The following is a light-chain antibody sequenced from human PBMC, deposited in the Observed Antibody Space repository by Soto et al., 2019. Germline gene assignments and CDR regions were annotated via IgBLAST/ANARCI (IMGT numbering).Light chain of an antibody. CDR2: DAS. V-gene: IGKV3-11*01. Sequence: EIVLTQSPATLSLSPGERATLSCRASQSVSSYLAWYQQKPGQAPRLLIYDASNRATGIPARFSGSGSGTDFTLTISSLEPEDFAVYYCQQRSNWSGTFGQGPRWIS. CDR1: QSVSSY. CDR3: QQRSNWSGT. J-gene: IGKJ1*01.